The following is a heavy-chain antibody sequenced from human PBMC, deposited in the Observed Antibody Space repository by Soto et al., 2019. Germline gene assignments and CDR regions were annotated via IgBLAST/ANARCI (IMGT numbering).Heavy chain of an antibody. CDR1: GFSLTTSGVG. J-gene: IGHJ5*02. V-gene: IGHV2-5*01. Sequence: QITLKESGPTLVKPTQTLTLTCTFSGFSLTTSGVGVGWIRQPPGKALEWLALIYWYDDKRYSPSLKSRLTNTKPTATHQVVLTMTNMYPVDTATYYFAHSIYHYDRSGYGSKWFDPWGQGTLVTVSS. D-gene: IGHD3-22*01. CDR3: AHSIYHYDRSGYGSKWFDP. CDR2: IYWYDDK.